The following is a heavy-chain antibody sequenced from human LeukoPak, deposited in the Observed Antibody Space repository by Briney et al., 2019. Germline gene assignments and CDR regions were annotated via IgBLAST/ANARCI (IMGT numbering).Heavy chain of an antibody. CDR1: GGSISSYY. V-gene: IGHV4-59*01. CDR3: ARGLYNGNY. CDR2: IYYSGST. D-gene: IGHD1-26*01. J-gene: IGHJ4*02. Sequence: SETLSLTCTVSGGSISSYYWSWIRQPPGKGLEWIGYIYYSGSTNYNPSLKSRVTISVDTSKNQFSLKLSSVTAADTAVYYCARGLYNGNYWGQGTLVTVSS.